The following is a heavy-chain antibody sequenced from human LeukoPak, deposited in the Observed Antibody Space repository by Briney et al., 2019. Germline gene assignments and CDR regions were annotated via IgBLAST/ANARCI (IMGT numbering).Heavy chain of an antibody. CDR3: AKDIARGSSSHSPLYAFDI. D-gene: IGHD2-15*01. V-gene: IGHV3-23*01. J-gene: IGHJ3*02. Sequence: GGSLRLSCSASGFTFSSYAMSWVRQAPGKGLEWVSAISGSGGSTYYADSVKGRFTVSRDNSKNTLYLQMNSLRAEDTAVYYCAKDIARGSSSHSPLYAFDIWAKGQWSPSLQ. CDR1: GFTFSSYA. CDR2: ISGSGGST.